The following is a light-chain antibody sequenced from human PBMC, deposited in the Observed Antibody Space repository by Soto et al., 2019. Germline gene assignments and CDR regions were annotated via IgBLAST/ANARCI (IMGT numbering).Light chain of an antibody. CDR1: QSVNIN. J-gene: IGKJ4*01. CDR3: QQYKDWPPLT. CDR2: GAS. V-gene: IGKV3D-15*01. Sequence: EIVMTQSPVTLSASPGERVTLSCRASQSVNINLAWYQQRHGQAPRVLIYGASNRASGIPDKFSGSASGTDFPLTISSLEPDDFALYCCQQYKDWPPLTFGGGTRVQIK.